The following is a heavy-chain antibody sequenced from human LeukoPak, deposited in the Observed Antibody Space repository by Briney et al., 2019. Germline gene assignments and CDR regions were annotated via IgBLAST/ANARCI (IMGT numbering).Heavy chain of an antibody. CDR1: GYTFTNYG. J-gene: IGHJ5*02. Sequence: ASVKVSCKASGYTFTNYGIGWVRQAPGQGLEWMGRISAYNGYTNYAQNLQGRVTMTTDTSTSTAYMELRSLRSDDTAMYYCASVRGDWFGELRFDPWGQGTLVTVSS. CDR2: ISAYNGYT. D-gene: IGHD3-10*01. V-gene: IGHV1-18*01. CDR3: ASVRGDWFGELRFDP.